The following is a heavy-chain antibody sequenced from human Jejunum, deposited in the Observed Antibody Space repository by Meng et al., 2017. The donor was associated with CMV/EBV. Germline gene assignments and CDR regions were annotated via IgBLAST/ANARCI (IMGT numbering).Heavy chain of an antibody. J-gene: IGHJ4*02. V-gene: IGHV3-23*01. CDR1: GFTFTSHA. CDR3: ARDMGYTVTAPFDY. CDR2: ISGSGPAT. Sequence: GFTFTSHAMSWVRQAAGKRPEWVSCISGSGPATYYADSVKGRFTISRDNSNNTVYLQMNSLRGDDTAVYYCARDMGYTVTAPFDYWGQGAGVTVSS. D-gene: IGHD4-11*01.